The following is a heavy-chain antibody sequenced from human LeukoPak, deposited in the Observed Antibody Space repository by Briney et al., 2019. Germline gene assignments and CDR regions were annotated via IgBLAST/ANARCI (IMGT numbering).Heavy chain of an antibody. J-gene: IGHJ3*02. CDR2: ISDSGGST. CDR3: AGASSGYDAFDI. D-gene: IGHD3-22*01. CDR1: GFTFSSYA. Sequence: PGGSLRLSCAASGFTFSSYAMSWVRQAPGKGLEWVSGISDSGGSTYYADSVKGRFTTSRDNSKNTLYLQMDSLRAEDTAVYYCAGASSGYDAFDIWGQGTMVTVSS. V-gene: IGHV3-23*01.